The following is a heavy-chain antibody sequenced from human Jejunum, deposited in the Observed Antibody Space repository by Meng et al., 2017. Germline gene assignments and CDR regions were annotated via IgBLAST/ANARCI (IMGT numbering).Heavy chain of an antibody. Sequence: GESLKISCAASGFTFNTYAMHWVRQTPGKGLEWVAITSYDGSNTYYADSVKGRFTISRDNSKNTLYLQMNSLRTEDTAVYYCARNPPYISSSFFSDYWGQGTRVTVSS. CDR2: TSYDGSNT. CDR3: ARNPPYISSSFFSDY. D-gene: IGHD6-13*01. J-gene: IGHJ4*02. CDR1: GFTFNTYA. V-gene: IGHV3-30*04.